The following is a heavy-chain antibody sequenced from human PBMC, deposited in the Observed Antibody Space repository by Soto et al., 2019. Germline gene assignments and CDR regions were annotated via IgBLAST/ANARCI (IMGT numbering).Heavy chain of an antibody. CDR2: IWYDGSNE. V-gene: IGHV3-33*01. CDR3: AREDYYGSGATYFDY. D-gene: IGHD3-10*01. Sequence: SLRLSCAASGFTFSSYGMHWVRQAPGKGLEWVAVIWYDGSNEYYADSVKGRFTISRDNSKNTLYLQMNSLRAEDTAVYYCAREDYYGSGATYFDYWGQGTLVTVSS. CDR1: GFTFSSYG. J-gene: IGHJ4*02.